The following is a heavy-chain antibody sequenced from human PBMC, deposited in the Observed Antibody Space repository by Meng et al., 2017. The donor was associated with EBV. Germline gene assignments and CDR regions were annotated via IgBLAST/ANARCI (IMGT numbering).Heavy chain of an antibody. D-gene: IGHD3-10*01. CDR3: ASESGRGYTPDY. CDR1: GCPCSYYA. CDR2: FLPRLGAP. V-gene: IGHV1-69*01. J-gene: IGHJ4*02. Sequence: VLSVSAAAEVKNPGSSVKASCKPSGCPCSYYAISWVRQAPGQGLEWLGGFLPRLGAPNYAQKFHGRVKITADESTSTHYMDLSSLRSEDTAIYYCASESGRGYTPDYWGQGTLVTVSS.